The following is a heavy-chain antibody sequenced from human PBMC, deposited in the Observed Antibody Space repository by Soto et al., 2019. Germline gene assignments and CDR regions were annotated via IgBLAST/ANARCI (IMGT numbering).Heavy chain of an antibody. D-gene: IGHD4-4*01. CDR3: ARKSHYICDF. J-gene: IGHJ4*01. Sequence: GESRKISCKGVGYKLDAAWIGWVRQMPGKDLEWMGIIKPGGSDLRYSPSFRGQVTISADAAVNTAYLQWDSLKASDTAMYYCARKSHYICDFWGDGGRVTVSS. CDR2: IKPGGSDL. CDR1: GYKLDAAW. V-gene: IGHV5-51*01.